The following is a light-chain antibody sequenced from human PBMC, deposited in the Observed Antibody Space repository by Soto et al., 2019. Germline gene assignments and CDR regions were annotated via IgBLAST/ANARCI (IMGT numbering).Light chain of an antibody. V-gene: IGKV3-11*01. Sequence: EIVLTQSPDTLSLSPGERATLSCRASQSIGSSLAWYQQKPGQAPRLLMYGSYHRATGIPARFSGSGSGTDFTLTINSLQSEDSAVYYCQQYYTWPVTFGGGTKVEI. CDR1: QSIGSS. CDR3: QQYYTWPVT. CDR2: GSY. J-gene: IGKJ4*01.